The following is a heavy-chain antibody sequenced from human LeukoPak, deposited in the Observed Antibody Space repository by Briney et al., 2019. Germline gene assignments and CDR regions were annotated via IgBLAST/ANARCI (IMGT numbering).Heavy chain of an antibody. J-gene: IGHJ4*02. CDR3: ARRSRLYKHETTGYHDS. V-gene: IGHV4-39*01. D-gene: IGHD3-9*01. CDR1: GDYITTTNYY. CDR2: IFYSGNT. Sequence: RPSETLSLTCNVSGDYITTTNYYWAWIRQPPGKGLEWIASIFYSGNTYYNPSLKSRVIISMDTSRKQLSLKVSSVTATDTAFYYCARRSRLYKHETTGYHDSWGQGTLVTVSS.